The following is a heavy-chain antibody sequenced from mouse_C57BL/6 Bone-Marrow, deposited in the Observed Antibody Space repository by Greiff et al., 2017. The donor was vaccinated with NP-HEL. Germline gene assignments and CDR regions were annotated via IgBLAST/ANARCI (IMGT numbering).Heavy chain of an antibody. CDR2: IWRGGST. V-gene: IGHV2-5*01. Sequence: QVQLQQSGPGLVQPSQSLSITCTVSGFSLTSYGVHWVRQSPGKGLEWLGVIWRGGSTDYNAAFMSRLSISKDNSKSQVFLKMNSLQADDTAIYYCAKKGKTGTRAMDYWGQGTSVTVSS. J-gene: IGHJ4*01. D-gene: IGHD4-1*01. CDR1: GFSLTSYG. CDR3: AKKGKTGTRAMDY.